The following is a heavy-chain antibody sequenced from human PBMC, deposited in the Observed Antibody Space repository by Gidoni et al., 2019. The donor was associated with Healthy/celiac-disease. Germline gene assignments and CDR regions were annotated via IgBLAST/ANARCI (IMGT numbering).Heavy chain of an antibody. D-gene: IGHD3-22*01. CDR3: AGPSNYYDSSGHTGGAFDI. CDR2: INHSGST. J-gene: IGHJ3*02. Sequence: QVQLQQWGAGLLKPSETLSLTCAVYGGSFSGYYWSWIRQPPGKGLEWIGEINHSGSTNYNPSLKSRVTISVDTSKNQFSLKLSSVTAADTAVYYCAGPSNYYDSSGHTGGAFDIWGQGTMVTVSS. CDR1: GGSFSGYY. V-gene: IGHV4-34*01.